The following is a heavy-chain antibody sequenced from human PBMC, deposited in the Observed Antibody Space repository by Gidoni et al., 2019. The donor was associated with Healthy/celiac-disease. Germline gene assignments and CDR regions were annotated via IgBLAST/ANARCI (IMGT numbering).Heavy chain of an antibody. D-gene: IGHD3-3*01. CDR1: GGSISSGDYY. CDR2: IYYSGST. V-gene: IGHV4-30-4*01. J-gene: IGHJ6*03. Sequence: QVQLQESGPGLVKPSQTLSLTCTVSGGSISSGDYYWSWIRQPPGKGLECIGYIYYSGSTYYNPSLKSRVTISVDTSKNQFSLKLSSVTAADTAVYYCARERPILRFLSTGYYMDVWGKGTTVTVSS. CDR3: ARERPILRFLSTGYYMDV.